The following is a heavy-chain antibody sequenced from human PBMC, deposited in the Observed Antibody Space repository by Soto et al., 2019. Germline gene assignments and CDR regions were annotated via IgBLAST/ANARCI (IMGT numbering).Heavy chain of an antibody. CDR2: IYYSGTT. J-gene: IGHJ4*02. D-gene: IGHD6-6*01. CDR1: GDSIGSGDHY. Sequence: QVQLQESGPGLVKPSQTLSLTCTVSGDSIGSGDHYWSWIRQPPGKGLEWIGYIYYSGTTYSRPSTQIRVTTSVDTSKKQFTLKLNSVTAADTAVYYCARGAYSDSSSYFDYWGQGTLVPVSS. V-gene: IGHV4-30-4*01. CDR3: ARGAYSDSSSYFDY.